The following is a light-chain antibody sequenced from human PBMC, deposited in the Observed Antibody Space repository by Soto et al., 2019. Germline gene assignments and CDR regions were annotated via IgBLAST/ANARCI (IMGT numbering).Light chain of an antibody. Sequence: EIVLTQSPATLSLSPGERATLSCRASQSVSSYLAWYQQKPGQAPRLLIYDASNRATGIPARLSGSGSGTDFTLTISSLEPEDFAVYYCQQRSNWLLYTFGQGTKLEIK. CDR3: QQRSNWLLYT. CDR2: DAS. J-gene: IGKJ2*01. CDR1: QSVSSY. V-gene: IGKV3-11*01.